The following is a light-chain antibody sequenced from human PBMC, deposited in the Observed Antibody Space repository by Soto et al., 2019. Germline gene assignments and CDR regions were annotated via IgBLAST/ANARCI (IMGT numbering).Light chain of an antibody. J-gene: IGKJ4*01. Sequence: ENVLTQSPGTLSLSPGERATLSCRASQTVRSNYLAWYQQKPGQTPRLLIYDASSRATGIPDRFSGGGSGTDFTLTISRLEPEDFAVYYCQQFSSYPLTFGGGTKVEIK. V-gene: IGKV3-20*01. CDR2: DAS. CDR3: QQFSSYPLT. CDR1: QTVRSNY.